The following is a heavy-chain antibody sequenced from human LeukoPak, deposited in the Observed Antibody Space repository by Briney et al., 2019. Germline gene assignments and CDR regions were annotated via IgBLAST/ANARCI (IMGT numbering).Heavy chain of an antibody. J-gene: IGHJ5*02. CDR2: ISSNGGST. CDR1: GFTLSSYA. D-gene: IGHD3-10*01. CDR3: ARDSGGRELLMGNWFDP. Sequence: PGGSLRLSCAASGFTLSSYAMHWVRQATGEGVEYVSAISSNGGSTYYANSVKGRFTISRDNSKNTLYLQMGSLRAEDMAVYYCARDSGGRELLMGNWFDPWGQGTLVTVSS. V-gene: IGHV3-64*01.